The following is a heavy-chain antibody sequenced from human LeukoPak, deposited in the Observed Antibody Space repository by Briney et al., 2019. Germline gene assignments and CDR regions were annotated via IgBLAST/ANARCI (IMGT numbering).Heavy chain of an antibody. CDR1: GFTFSSYE. CDR2: ISSGGSTI. Sequence: GGSLRLSCAASGFTFSSYEMNWVRQAPGKGLEWVSYISSGGSTIYYADSVKGRFTVSRDNAKNSLYLQMNSLRAEDTALYYCARDVWFDPWGQGTLVTVSS. V-gene: IGHV3-48*03. CDR3: ARDVWFDP. J-gene: IGHJ5*02.